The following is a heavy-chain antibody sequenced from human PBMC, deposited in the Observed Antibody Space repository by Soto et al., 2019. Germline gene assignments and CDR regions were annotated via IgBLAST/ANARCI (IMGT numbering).Heavy chain of an antibody. CDR1: GGTFSSYA. J-gene: IGHJ6*02. D-gene: IGHD2-8*01. CDR3: AREYCTVVTPGYYYYGMDV. Sequence: QVQLVQSGAEVKKPGSSVKVSCKASGGTFSSYAISWVRQAPGQGLEWMGGIIPIFGTANYAQKFQGRVTITADESTSTAYMELGSRRSEDTAVYYCAREYCTVVTPGYYYYGMDVWGQGTTVTVSS. V-gene: IGHV1-69*12. CDR2: IIPIFGTA.